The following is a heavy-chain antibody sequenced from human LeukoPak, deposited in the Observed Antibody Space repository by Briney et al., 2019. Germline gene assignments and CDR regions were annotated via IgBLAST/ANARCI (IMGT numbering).Heavy chain of an antibody. D-gene: IGHD6-13*01. Sequence: PSETLSLTCTVSGGSISSYYWSWIRQPPGKGLEWIGYIYYGGSTNYNTSLKSRVTTSANTSKNHFFLKQSPVTDADTTVYYCARSHNSSWYDAPYYFDYWGQGTLVTVSS. V-gene: IGHV4-59*01. CDR3: ARSHNSSWYDAPYYFDY. CDR2: IYYGGST. CDR1: GGSISSYY. J-gene: IGHJ4*02.